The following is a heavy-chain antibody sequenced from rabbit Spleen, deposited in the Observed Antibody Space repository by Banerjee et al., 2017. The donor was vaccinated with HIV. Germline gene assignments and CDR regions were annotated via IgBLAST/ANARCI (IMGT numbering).Heavy chain of an antibody. J-gene: IGHJ6*01. V-gene: IGHV1S45*01. D-gene: IGHD8-1*01. CDR2: VYAGSSGST. CDR1: GVSLNDKDV. CDR3: ARDTGSSFSTYGMDL. Sequence: EQLEESGGGLVKPEGSLTLTRKASGVSLNDKDVMCWVRQAPGKGLEWIACVYAGSSGSTYSATWAKGRFTVSKTSSTTVTLQMTSLTAADTATYFCARDTGSSFSTYGMDLWGQGTLVTVS.